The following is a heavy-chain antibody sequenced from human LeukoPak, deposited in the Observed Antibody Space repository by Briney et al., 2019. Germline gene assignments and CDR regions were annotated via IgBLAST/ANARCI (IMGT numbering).Heavy chain of an antibody. CDR1: VGSFSGYY. V-gene: IGHV4-34*01. CDR2: INHSGSI. J-gene: IGHJ4*02. D-gene: IGHD2-2*01. Sequence: PSETLSLTCAVYVGSFSGYYWSWIRQPPRQGRERIGEINHSGSINYNPSPKRRVTISVDTHKYQISLKLSSVTAAGTAVYYCARGPPQNCSSTSCYFDYWGQGTLVTVSS. CDR3: ARGPPQNCSSTSCYFDY.